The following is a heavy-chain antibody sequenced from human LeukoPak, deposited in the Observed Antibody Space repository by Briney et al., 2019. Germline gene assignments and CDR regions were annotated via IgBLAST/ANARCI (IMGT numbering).Heavy chain of an antibody. J-gene: IGHJ4*02. Sequence: PGGSLRLSCAASGFTVSSNYMSWVRQAPGKGLEWVSIIYSGGSTFYADSVKGRFTISRDNSKNTLYLQMNSLRAEDTAVYYCARSGGYCSGGSCSFDYWGQGTLVTVSS. CDR2: IYSGGST. CDR3: ARSGGYCSGGSCSFDY. D-gene: IGHD2-15*01. V-gene: IGHV3-53*01. CDR1: GFTVSSNY.